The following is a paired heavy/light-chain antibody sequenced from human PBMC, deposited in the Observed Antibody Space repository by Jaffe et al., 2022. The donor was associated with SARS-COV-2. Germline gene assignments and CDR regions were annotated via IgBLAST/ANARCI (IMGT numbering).Heavy chain of an antibody. D-gene: IGHD2-2*02. CDR1: GFTFSKYA. V-gene: IGHV3-23*01. CDR2: ISGSGGDT. CDR3: ATDPYGYKGYFDY. Sequence: EVQVLESGGGMVQPGGSLRLSCAASGFTFSKYAMSWVRQAPGKGLEWVSVISGSGGDTYYADSVKGRFTISRDNSKNTLYLQMSSLRAEDTAVYYCATDPYGYKGYFDYWGQGTLVTVSS. J-gene: IGHJ4*02.
Light chain of an antibody. CDR2: EVT. V-gene: IGLV2-23*02. Sequence: QSALTQPASVSGSPGQSVTISCTGASSDVGSYNLVSWYQHHPGKAPKLMIFEVTKRPSGVSNRFSGSKSGNTASLTISGLQAEDEADYYCCSYAGSSIPYVLGTGTKVTVL. CDR1: SSDVGSYNL. CDR3: CSYAGSSIPYV. J-gene: IGLJ1*01.